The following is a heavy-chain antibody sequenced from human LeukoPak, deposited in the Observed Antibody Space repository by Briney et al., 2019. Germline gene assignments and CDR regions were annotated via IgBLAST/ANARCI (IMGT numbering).Heavy chain of an antibody. CDR1: GFTFSSYD. D-gene: IGHD6-19*01. CDR3: ARALAVAGTYYYGTDV. V-gene: IGHV3-13*04. J-gene: IGHJ6*02. CDR2: VWTAGDT. Sequence: GGSLRLSCAASGFTFSSYDMHWVRHATGKGLEWVSAVWTAGDTYYPGSVQGRFTISRENAKNSLYLQMNSLRAGDPAVYYCARALAVAGTYYYGTDVWGQGTTVPVSS.